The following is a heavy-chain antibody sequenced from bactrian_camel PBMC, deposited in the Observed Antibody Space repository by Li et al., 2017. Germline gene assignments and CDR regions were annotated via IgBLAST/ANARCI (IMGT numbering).Heavy chain of an antibody. Sequence: HVQLVESGGDSVQAGGSLRLTCNAPPWTESTNCIGWFRQVPGKEREAVASIYTVDGSTHYADSVKGRFSIFQDNAKNTVYLQMNSLTAEDTGVYWCARDLRRGTYWGQGTQVTVS. V-gene: IGHV3S54*01. J-gene: IGHJ4*01. CDR2: IYTVDGST. D-gene: IGHD1*01. CDR1: PWTESTNC. CDR3: ARDLRRGTY.